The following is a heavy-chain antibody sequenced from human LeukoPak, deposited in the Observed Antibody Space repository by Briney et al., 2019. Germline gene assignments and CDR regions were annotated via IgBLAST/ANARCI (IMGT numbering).Heavy chain of an antibody. CDR3: ASGSNPQRAAAGPQPRSCMDV. J-gene: IGHJ6*03. D-gene: IGHD6-13*01. V-gene: IGHV3-11*04. Sequence: GGSLRLSCAASGFSFSDYYMSWIRQAPGKGLEWVSYISSSGSTIYYADSVKGRFTISRDNAKNSLYLQMNSLRAEDTAVYYCASGSNPQRAAAGPQPRSCMDVWGKGTTVTVSS. CDR2: ISSSGSTI. CDR1: GFSFSDYY.